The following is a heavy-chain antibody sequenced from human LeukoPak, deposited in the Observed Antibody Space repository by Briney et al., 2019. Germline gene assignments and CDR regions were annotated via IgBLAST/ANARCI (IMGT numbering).Heavy chain of an antibody. V-gene: IGHV4-31*03. CDR2: IYYSGST. CDR3: ARYNPIAASGPGAFDI. Sequence: PSQTLSLTCTVSGDSISSGGYYWSWIRQHPGKGLEWIGYIYYSGSTFYNPSLKSRVTISVDTSKNQFSLRLSSVTAADTAVYYCARYNPIAASGPGAFDIWGQGTMVTVSS. CDR1: GDSISSGGYY. D-gene: IGHD6-13*01. J-gene: IGHJ3*02.